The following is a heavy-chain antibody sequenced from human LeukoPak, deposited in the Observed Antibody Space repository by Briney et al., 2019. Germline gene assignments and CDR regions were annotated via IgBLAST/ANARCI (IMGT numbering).Heavy chain of an antibody. CDR2: IYYSGST. J-gene: IGHJ4*02. Sequence: SETLSLTCTVSGGSISRSSYYWGWIRQPPGKGLEWIGSIYYSGSTYYNPSLKSRVTISVDTSKNQFSLKLSSVTAADTAVYYCARPVAGAYHYFDYWGQGTLVTVSS. CDR3: ARPVAGAYHYFDY. CDR1: GGSISRSSYY. D-gene: IGHD6-19*01. V-gene: IGHV4-39*01.